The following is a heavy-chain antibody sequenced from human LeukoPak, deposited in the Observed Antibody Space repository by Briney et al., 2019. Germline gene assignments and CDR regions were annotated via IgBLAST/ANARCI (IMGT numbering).Heavy chain of an antibody. CDR3: ARGGSNYGSGGYRKFDP. CDR1: GNTFTNYG. J-gene: IGHJ5*02. Sequence: ASVKVSCKASGNTFTNYGIIWVRQAPGQGLEWMGWISGYNGNTNYARKLQGRVTMTTDTSTSTAYMELRSLRSDDTAVYYCARGGSNYGSGGYRKFDPWGQGTLVTVSS. V-gene: IGHV1-18*04. D-gene: IGHD3-10*01. CDR2: ISGYNGNT.